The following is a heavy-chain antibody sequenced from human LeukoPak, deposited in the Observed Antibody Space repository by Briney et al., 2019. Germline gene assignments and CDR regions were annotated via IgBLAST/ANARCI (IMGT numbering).Heavy chain of an antibody. CDR2: IEEDGSEK. J-gene: IGHJ3*02. D-gene: IGHD3-22*01. CDR3: ARDRDSSGYYHNDAFDI. V-gene: IGHV3-7*01. CDR1: GFTLSSYW. Sequence: GGSLKLSCAASGFTLSSYWMSWVRQAPGKGLEWVANIEEDGSEKYYVDSVKGRFTISRDNAKNSLFLQMTSLRAEDTAVYYCARDRDSSGYYHNDAFDIWGQGTMVTVSS.